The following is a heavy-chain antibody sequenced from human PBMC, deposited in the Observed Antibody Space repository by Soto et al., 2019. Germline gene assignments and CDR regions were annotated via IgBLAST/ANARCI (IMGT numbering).Heavy chain of an antibody. V-gene: IGHV5-51*01. D-gene: IGHD1-26*01. CDR2: IYPGDSDT. J-gene: IGHJ6*02. CDR3: ARLLDNGGYYLYYYYGMGV. Sequence: PGESLKISFKGSGYSFTSYWIGWVRQMPGKGLEWMGIIYPGDSDTRYSPSFQGQVTISADKAISTAYLQWSSLKASDTAMYYCARLLDNGGYYLYYYYGMGVGGQGTTVTVSS. CDR1: GYSFTSYW.